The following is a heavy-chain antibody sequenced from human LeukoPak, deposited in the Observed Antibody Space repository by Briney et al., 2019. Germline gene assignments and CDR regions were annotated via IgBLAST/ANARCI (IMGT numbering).Heavy chain of an antibody. CDR2: ISSSSSYI. D-gene: IGHD1-26*01. V-gene: IGHV3-21*01. CDR3: ARDLSGSYFDAFDI. CDR1: GFTFSSYS. Sequence: GGSVRLSCAASGFTFSSYSMNWVRQAPGKGLEWVSSISSSSSYIYYADSVKGRFTISRDNAKNSLYLQMNSLRAEDTAVYYCARDLSGSYFDAFDIWGQGTMVTVSS. J-gene: IGHJ3*02.